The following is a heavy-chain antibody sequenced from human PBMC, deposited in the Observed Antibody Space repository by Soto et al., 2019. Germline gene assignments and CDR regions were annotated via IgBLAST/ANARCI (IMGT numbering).Heavy chain of an antibody. V-gene: IGHV4-61*08. CDR3: ARDHPHSYGIYYFDY. CDR1: GGSISSGGCS. D-gene: IGHD5-18*01. Sequence: PSETLSLTCAVSGGSISSGGCSWSWIRQPPGKGLELIGYIYSSGSTNYNPSLKSRVTISADTSKNQVSLKLTSVTAADTAVYYCARDHPHSYGIYYFDYWGQGTLVTVSS. J-gene: IGHJ4*02. CDR2: IYSSGST.